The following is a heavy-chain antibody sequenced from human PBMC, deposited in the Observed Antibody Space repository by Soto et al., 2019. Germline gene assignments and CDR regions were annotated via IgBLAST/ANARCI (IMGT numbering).Heavy chain of an antibody. J-gene: IGHJ2*01. CDR1: GGSISSSSYY. CDR3: ARRKDCISSSCYGNWYFDL. CDR2: MYYSGST. Sequence: QLQLQESGPGLVKPSETLSLTCTVSGGSISSSSYYWGWIRQPPGKGLEWIGSMYYSGSTHYNPSLKSRVTTSVDTSKNQFSLKLSSVTAADTAVYYCARRKDCISSSCYGNWYFDLWGRGTLVTVSS. D-gene: IGHD2-2*01. V-gene: IGHV4-39*01.